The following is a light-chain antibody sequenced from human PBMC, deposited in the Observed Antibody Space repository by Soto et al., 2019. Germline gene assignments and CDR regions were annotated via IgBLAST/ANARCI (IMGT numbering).Light chain of an antibody. Sequence: EIVLTQSPATLSLSPGKRATLSCRASQSVSSSYLAWYQQKPGQAPRLLIYGASNRATGIPDRFSGSGSGTDFTLTISRLEPEDFAVYYCQQYGSSGTFGQGTKVDIK. J-gene: IGKJ1*01. V-gene: IGKV3-20*01. CDR2: GAS. CDR1: QSVSSSY. CDR3: QQYGSSGT.